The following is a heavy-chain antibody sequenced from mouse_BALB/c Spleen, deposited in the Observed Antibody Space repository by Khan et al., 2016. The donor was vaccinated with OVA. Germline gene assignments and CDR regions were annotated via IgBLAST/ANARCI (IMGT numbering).Heavy chain of an antibody. Sequence: EVELVESGGDFVRPGGSLKLSCAASGFTFSTYGMSWVRQTPDKRLEWVATINTGGAYTYYPDSVTGRFTISRDNAKNNLYLQLSSLKSEDTAIYYCARLAYYYNSEGFAYCGQGTLVTVSA. J-gene: IGHJ3*01. CDR2: INTGGAYT. V-gene: IGHV5-6*01. CDR3: ARLAYYYNSEGFAY. CDR1: GFTFSTYG. D-gene: IGHD1-1*01.